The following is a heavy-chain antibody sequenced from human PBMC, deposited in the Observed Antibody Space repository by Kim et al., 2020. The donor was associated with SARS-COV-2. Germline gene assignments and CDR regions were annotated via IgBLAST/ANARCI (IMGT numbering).Heavy chain of an antibody. CDR2: ISYDGSNT. CDR1: GFTFSSYG. D-gene: IGHD1-26*01. CDR3: ARPYSGSYYAGIDY. V-gene: IGHV3-30*03. J-gene: IGHJ4*02. Sequence: GGSLRLSCAASGFTFSSYGMHWVRQAPGKGLEWVAVISYDGSNTYYADSVKGRFTISRDNSKNTLYLQMNSLRAEDTAVYYCARPYSGSYYAGIDYWGQGTLVTVSS.